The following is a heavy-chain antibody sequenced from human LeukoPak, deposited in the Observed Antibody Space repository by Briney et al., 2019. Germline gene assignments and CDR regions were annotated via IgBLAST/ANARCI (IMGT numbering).Heavy chain of an antibody. CDR2: INPSGGGT. Sequence: ASVKVSCTASGYTFTTYYMIWVRQAPGQGLEWMGIINPSGGGTTYAKKFQGRVTMTRDTSTSTVYMELSSLRSEDTAVYYCTRTYYYDSSGYYYGRDAFDIWGQGTMVTVSS. V-gene: IGHV1-46*01. D-gene: IGHD3-22*01. CDR3: TRTYYYDSSGYYYGRDAFDI. CDR1: GYTFTTYY. J-gene: IGHJ3*02.